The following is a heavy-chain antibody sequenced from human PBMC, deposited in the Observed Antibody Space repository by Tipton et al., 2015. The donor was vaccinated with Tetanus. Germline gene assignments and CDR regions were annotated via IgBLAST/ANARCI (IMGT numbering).Heavy chain of an antibody. D-gene: IGHD1-1*01. CDR3: AQTADNWFDP. CDR1: GGSFSDYY. Sequence: TLSLTCDVYGGSFSDYYWTWIRQPPGKGLEWIGDVDHGGDTTYNPSLGSRVTISTDASTSRLSLKLRSVTAADTAVYYCAQTADNWFDPWGQGTLVTVSS. V-gene: IGHV4-34*01. CDR2: VDHGGDT. J-gene: IGHJ5*02.